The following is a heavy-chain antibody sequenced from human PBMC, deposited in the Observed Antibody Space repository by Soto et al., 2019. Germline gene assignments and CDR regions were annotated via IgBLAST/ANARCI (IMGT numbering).Heavy chain of an antibody. Sequence: ASVKVSCKASGYTFTGYYMHWVRQAPGQGLEWMGWINPNSGGTNYAQKFQGRVTMARDTSISTAYMELSRLRSDATAVYYCARVSGIAAVAFFDYWGQGTLVTVSS. J-gene: IGHJ4*02. CDR2: INPNSGGT. CDR1: GYTFTGYY. CDR3: ARVSGIAAVAFFDY. V-gene: IGHV1-2*02. D-gene: IGHD6-13*01.